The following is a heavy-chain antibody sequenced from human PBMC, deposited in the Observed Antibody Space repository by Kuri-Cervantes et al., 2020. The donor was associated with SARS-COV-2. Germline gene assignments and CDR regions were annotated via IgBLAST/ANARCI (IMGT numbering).Heavy chain of an antibody. CDR1: GGSISSHY. V-gene: IGHV4-59*11. Sequence: SETLSLTCTVSGGSISSHYWSWIRQPPGKGLEWIGYIYYSGSTNYNPSLKSRVTISVDTSKNQFSLKLSSVTAADTAVYYCARRSNWGNVPLDYWGQGTLVTVSS. J-gene: IGHJ4*02. CDR2: IYYSGST. CDR3: ARRSNWGNVPLDY. D-gene: IGHD7-27*01.